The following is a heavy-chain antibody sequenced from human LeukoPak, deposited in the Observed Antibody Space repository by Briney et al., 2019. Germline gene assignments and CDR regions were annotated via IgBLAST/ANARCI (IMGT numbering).Heavy chain of an antibody. D-gene: IGHD6-19*01. V-gene: IGHV4-34*01. J-gene: IGHJ4*02. CDR2: INHSGST. CDR1: GGSFSGYY. Sequence: SETLSLTCAVYGGSFSGYYWSWIRQPPGKGLEWICEINHSGSTNYNPSLKSRVTISVDTSKNQFSLKLSSVTAADTAVYYCASQGYSSGRDYWGQGTLVTVSS. CDR3: ASQGYSSGRDY.